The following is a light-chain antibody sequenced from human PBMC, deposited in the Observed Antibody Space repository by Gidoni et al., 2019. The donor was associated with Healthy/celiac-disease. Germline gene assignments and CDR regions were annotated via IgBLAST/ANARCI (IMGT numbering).Light chain of an antibody. CDR3: NARDSSGNHYV. V-gene: IGLV3-19*01. Sequence: SSELTQDPAVSVALGQTVRITCQGDSLRSYYASWFQQKPGKAPLLVIYGKNKRPSGIPDRFSGSSSGNTASLTITGAQAEDEADYYCNARDSSGNHYVFGTGTKVTVL. J-gene: IGLJ1*01. CDR1: SLRSYY. CDR2: GKN.